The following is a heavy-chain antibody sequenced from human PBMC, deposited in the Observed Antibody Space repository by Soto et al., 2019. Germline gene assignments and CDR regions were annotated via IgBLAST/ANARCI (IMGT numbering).Heavy chain of an antibody. J-gene: IGHJ6*03. D-gene: IGHD5-18*01. CDR2: IYYSGST. Sequence: QVQLQESGPGLVKPSETLSLTCTVSGGSISSYYWSWIRQPPGKGLEWIGYIYYSGSTNYNPSLRSRVTISVDTSKNQFSLKLSSVTAADTAVYYCARSRTAKGLFFYYYYMDVWGKGTTVTVSS. V-gene: IGHV4-59*01. CDR1: GGSISSYY. CDR3: ARSRTAKGLFFYYYYMDV.